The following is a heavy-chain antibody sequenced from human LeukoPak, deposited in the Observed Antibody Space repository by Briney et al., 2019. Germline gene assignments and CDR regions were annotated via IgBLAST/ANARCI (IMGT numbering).Heavy chain of an antibody. J-gene: IGHJ4*02. CDR2: IKGDGSDK. Sequence: PGGSLRLSCAASGLTFSYHWMSWVRQTPGKGLEWVANIKGDGSDKYYVDSVRGRFTISRDNAKNSLYLQMNSLRAEDTAVYYCAREYSSSWSLDYFDYWGQGTLVTVSS. V-gene: IGHV3-7*01. CDR1: GLTFSYHW. CDR3: AREYSSSWSLDYFDY. D-gene: IGHD6-13*01.